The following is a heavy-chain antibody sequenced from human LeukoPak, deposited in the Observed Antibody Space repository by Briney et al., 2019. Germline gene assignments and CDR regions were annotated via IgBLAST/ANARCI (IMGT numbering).Heavy chain of an antibody. V-gene: IGHV3-74*03. J-gene: IGHJ4*02. CDR2: IRPEGTTT. CDR3: ARDLDWILFDY. D-gene: IGHD3-9*01. CDR1: GFTLSVYS. Sequence: GGSLRLSCAASGFTLSVYSINWVRQAPGKGLVWVSRIRPEGTTTAYADSVKGRFTISRDNAKNTLFLQMNSLSAEDTAVYYCARDLDWILFDYWGQGTLVTVSS.